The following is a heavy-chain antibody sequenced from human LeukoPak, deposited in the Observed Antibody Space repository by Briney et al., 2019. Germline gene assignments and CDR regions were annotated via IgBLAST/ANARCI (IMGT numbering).Heavy chain of an antibody. CDR2: ISYDGSNK. V-gene: IGHV3-30*18. D-gene: IGHD1-1*01. CDR3: AKEAQTDQKEHNWFDP. Sequence: GGSLRLSCAASGFTFRRYGMHWVRQAPGKGLEWVAVISYDGSNKYYADSVKGRFTISRDNSKNTLYLQMNSLRAEDTAVYYCAKEAQTDQKEHNWFDPWGQGTLVTVSS. J-gene: IGHJ5*02. CDR1: GFTFRRYG.